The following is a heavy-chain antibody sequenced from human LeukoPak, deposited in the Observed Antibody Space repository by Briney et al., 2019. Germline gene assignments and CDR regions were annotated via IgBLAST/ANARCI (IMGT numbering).Heavy chain of an antibody. D-gene: IGHD5-24*01. CDR3: AKEGRSLQTY. J-gene: IGHJ4*02. Sequence: GGSLRLSCAASAFMSSSNWMSWVRLAPGKGLEWVANIKEDGTETYYVDSVKGRFTISRDNAKNSLYLQMNSPRVEDTAVYYCAKEGRSLQTYWGPGTLVTVSS. V-gene: IGHV3-7*03. CDR1: AFMSSSNW. CDR2: IKEDGTET.